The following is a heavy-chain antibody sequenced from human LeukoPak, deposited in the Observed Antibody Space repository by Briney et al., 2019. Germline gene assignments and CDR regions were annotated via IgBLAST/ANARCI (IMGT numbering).Heavy chain of an antibody. J-gene: IGHJ4*02. V-gene: IGHV1-2*02. CDR2: INPDSGGT. Sequence: ASVKVSCKTSGYSFTGYYMHWVRQAPGQGHEWMGWINPDSGGTDYAQKFQGRGTMTRDTSISTAYMDLSRLRSGDTAVYYCVREYCSGGACYFDYWGQGTLVTVSS. D-gene: IGHD2-15*01. CDR1: GYSFTGYY. CDR3: VREYCSGGACYFDY.